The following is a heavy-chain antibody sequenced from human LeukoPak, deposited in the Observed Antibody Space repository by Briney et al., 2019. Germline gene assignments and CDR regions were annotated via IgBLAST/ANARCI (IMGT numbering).Heavy chain of an antibody. CDR1: GGTISSYY. Sequence: AETLSLTCTVSGGTISSYYLSWIRQPPGKGLEWIWYIYYSGTTSSNASLKSRVTISVDTSKTQFSLKLSSVTAADTAIYYCARGVYIAAAQYRYWGHRTLVTVSS. D-gene: IGHD6-13*01. CDR3: ARGVYIAAAQYRY. CDR2: IYYSGTT. J-gene: IGHJ4*01. V-gene: IGHV4-59*01.